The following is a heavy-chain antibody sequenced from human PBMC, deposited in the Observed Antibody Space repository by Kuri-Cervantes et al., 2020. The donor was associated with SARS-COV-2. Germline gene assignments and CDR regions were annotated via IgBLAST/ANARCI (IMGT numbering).Heavy chain of an antibody. CDR2: INTNTGNP. J-gene: IGHJ6*03. D-gene: IGHD3-3*01. Sequence: ASVKVSCKASGYTFTTYSMNWVRQAPGQGLEWMGWINTNTGNPTYAQGFTGRFVFSLDTSVSTAYLQISSLKAEDTAVYYCARGGLGITIFGVVTNSNYYYYYMDVWGKGTTVTVSS. V-gene: IGHV7-4-1*02. CDR1: GYTFTTYS. CDR3: ARGGLGITIFGVVTNSNYYYYYMDV.